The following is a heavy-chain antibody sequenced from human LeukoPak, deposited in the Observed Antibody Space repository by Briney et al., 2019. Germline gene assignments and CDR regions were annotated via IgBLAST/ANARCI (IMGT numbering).Heavy chain of an antibody. Sequence: SGTLSLTCTVSGGSISSYYWSWIRQPPGKGLEWIGYIYYSGSTNYNPSLKSRVTISVDTSKNQFSLKLSSVTAADTAFYYCLSGQWELRLDYWGQGTLVTVSS. CDR2: IYYSGST. V-gene: IGHV4-59*01. J-gene: IGHJ4*02. CDR3: LSGQWELRLDY. D-gene: IGHD1-26*01. CDR1: GGSISSYY.